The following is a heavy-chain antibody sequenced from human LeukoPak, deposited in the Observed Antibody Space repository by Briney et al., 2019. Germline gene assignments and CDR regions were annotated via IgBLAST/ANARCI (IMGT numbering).Heavy chain of an antibody. CDR1: GFTFNNYG. D-gene: IGHD1-26*01. V-gene: IGHV3-33*06. J-gene: IGHJ4*02. Sequence: GGSLRLSCAASGFTFNNYGIHWVRQAPGKGLEWVAVIWYDGSNKYYADSVKGRFTISRDNSKNTLYLQMNSLRAEDTAVYYCAKGGSYPIDYWGQGALVTVSS. CDR3: AKGGSYPIDY. CDR2: IWYDGSNK.